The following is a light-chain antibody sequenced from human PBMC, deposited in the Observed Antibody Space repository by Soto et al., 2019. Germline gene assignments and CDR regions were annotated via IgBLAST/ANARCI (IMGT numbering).Light chain of an antibody. CDR3: QQYHNSPPT. V-gene: IGKV3-20*01. CDR2: GAS. CDR1: QSVSSSY. Sequence: EIVLTQSPATLSLSPGERATLSCRASQSVSSSYLAWYQRKPGQAPRLLIYGASSRATGIPDRFSGGGSGTDFTLTISRLEPEDFAVYYCQQYHNSPPTFGQGTKV. J-gene: IGKJ1*01.